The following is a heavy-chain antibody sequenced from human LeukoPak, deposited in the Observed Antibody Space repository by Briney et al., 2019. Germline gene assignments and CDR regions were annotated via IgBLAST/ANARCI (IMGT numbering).Heavy chain of an antibody. J-gene: IGHJ5*02. Sequence: SETLSLTCTVSSGSISTSNYYWGWIRQPPGKGLEWIGSIYYSGSTYYNPSLKSRVTISVDTSKNQFSLKLSSVTAADTAVYYCARHSNWFDPWGQGTLVTVSS. CDR2: IYYSGST. CDR3: ARHSNWFDP. CDR1: SGSISTSNYY. V-gene: IGHV4-39*01.